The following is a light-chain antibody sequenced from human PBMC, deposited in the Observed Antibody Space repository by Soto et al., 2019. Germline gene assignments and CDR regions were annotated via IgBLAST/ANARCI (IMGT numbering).Light chain of an antibody. J-gene: IGLJ3*02. CDR1: SSDVGGYNY. Sequence: QSALTQPASVSGSPGQSITISCTGTSSDVGGYNYVSWYQQHPGKAPKLMIYDVSNRPSGVSNRFSGSKSGNMASLTISGLQAEDEADYYCSSYTSSSTLRWVFGGGTKLTVL. CDR2: DVS. V-gene: IGLV2-14*01. CDR3: SSYTSSSTLRWV.